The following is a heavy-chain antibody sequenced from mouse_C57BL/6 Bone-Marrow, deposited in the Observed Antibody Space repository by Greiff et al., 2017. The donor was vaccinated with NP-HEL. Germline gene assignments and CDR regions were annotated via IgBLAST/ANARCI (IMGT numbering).Heavy chain of an antibody. D-gene: IGHD1-1*01. CDR1: GFTFSSYG. V-gene: IGHV5-6*01. CDR2: ISSGGSYT. J-gene: IGHJ1*03. CDR3: ARAPDYYGSSPWYFDV. Sequence: EVMLVESGGDLVKPGGSLKLSCAASGFTFSSYGMSWVRQTPDKRLEWVATISSGGSYTYYPDSVKGRFTISRDNAKNTLYLQMSSVKSEDTAMYYCARAPDYYGSSPWYFDVWGTGTTVTVSS.